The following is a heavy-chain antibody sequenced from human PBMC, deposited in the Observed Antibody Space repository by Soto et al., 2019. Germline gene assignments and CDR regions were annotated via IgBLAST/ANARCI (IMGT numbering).Heavy chain of an antibody. CDR1: GGTFTSYA. J-gene: IGHJ6*02. CDR2: IVPILGTS. Sequence: QVPLVQSGAEVKKPGSSVKVSCKASGGTFTSYAVVWVRQAPGQGLEWMGGIVPILGTSKYAQRFQGRVYRTADGSWSTVYMELSSLRYDDTAIYYCARELERPNYYYGMDVWGQGTTVTVSS. D-gene: IGHD1-1*01. V-gene: IGHV1-69*01. CDR3: ARELERPNYYYGMDV.